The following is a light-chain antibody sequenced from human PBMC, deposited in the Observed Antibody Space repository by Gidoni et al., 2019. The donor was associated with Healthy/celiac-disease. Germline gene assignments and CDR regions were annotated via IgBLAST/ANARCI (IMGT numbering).Light chain of an antibody. CDR2: EDN. CDR1: SGSIASNY. V-gene: IGLV6-57*03. J-gene: IGLJ2*01. CDR3: QPYDSSNQDVV. Sequence: NFMLTQPHSVSESPGKTVTISCTRSSGSIASNYVQWYQQRPGSAPTTVIYEDNQRPSGVPARFSGSIGSSSNSASLTISGLKTEDEADYYCQPYDSSNQDVVFGGGTKLTVL.